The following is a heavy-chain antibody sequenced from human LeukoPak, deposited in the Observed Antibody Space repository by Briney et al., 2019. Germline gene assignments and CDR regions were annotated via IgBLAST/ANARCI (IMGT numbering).Heavy chain of an antibody. D-gene: IGHD3-22*01. CDR3: ARVSNYYDSSGYWCDY. CDR2: IYSGGST. Sequence: PGGSLRLSCAASGFTVSSNYMSWVRQAPGKGLEWVSVIYSGGSTYYADSVKGRFTISRDNSKNTLYLQMNSLRAEDTAVYYCARVSNYYDSSGYWCDYWGQGTLVTVFS. V-gene: IGHV3-53*01. J-gene: IGHJ4*02. CDR1: GFTVSSNY.